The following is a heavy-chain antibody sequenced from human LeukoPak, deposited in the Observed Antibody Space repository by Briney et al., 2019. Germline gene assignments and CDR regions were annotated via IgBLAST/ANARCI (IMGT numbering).Heavy chain of an antibody. Sequence: SVKVSCKASGGTFSSYDISWVRQAPGQGLEGMGGIIPIFGTANYAQKFQGRVTITTDESTSTAYMELSSLRSEDTAVYYCARGPMGGKLEWFDPWGQGTLVTVSS. D-gene: IGHD1-1*01. CDR2: IIPIFGTA. V-gene: IGHV1-69*05. CDR1: GGTFSSYD. CDR3: ARGPMGGKLEWFDP. J-gene: IGHJ5*02.